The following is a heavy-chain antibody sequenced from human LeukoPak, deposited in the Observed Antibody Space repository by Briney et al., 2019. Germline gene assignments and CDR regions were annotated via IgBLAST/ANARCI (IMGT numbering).Heavy chain of an antibody. V-gene: IGHV4-34*01. CDR3: VRERSRIGYCSGGSCYSDYGGLNIRLNNYFDL. CDR2: INDSGST. CDR1: GGTFSGYY. J-gene: IGHJ5*02. D-gene: IGHD2-15*01. Sequence: SETLSLTCAVYGGTFSGYYWSWIRQPPGKGLEWIGEINDSGSTKYNPSLKRRVIISVETSKKQFSLKQSYMTAADKAVDYYVRERSRIGYCSGGSCYSDYGGLNIRLNNYFDLWGQGTLVTVSS.